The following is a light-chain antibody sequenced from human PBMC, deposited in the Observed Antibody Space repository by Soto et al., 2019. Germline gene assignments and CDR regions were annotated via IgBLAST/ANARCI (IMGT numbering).Light chain of an antibody. CDR3: QQYNDWPPVT. J-gene: IGKJ5*01. Sequence: EIGMTHSPATLSVSPGEGATLSCRASQSVNSTLAWYQQKPGQSPRILIYGSSTRATGIPARFSGSGSGTEFTLGISSLQSEDFAVYYCQQYNDWPPVTFGQGTRLEIK. V-gene: IGKV3-15*01. CDR1: QSVNST. CDR2: GSS.